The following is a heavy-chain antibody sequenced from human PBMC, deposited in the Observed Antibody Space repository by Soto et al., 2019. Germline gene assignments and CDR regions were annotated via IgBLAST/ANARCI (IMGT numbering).Heavy chain of an antibody. Sequence: QVRLQESGPGLVKPSGTLSLTCLVSGGSMSSPNWWSWVRQAPGKGLEWIAEMHHSGATNYNPSLKSRVIISIDKAKNQVSLHLSSGAAADTGGYYWAAGSLFYYGSGGKGDPWGRGALVTVSS. D-gene: IGHD3-10*01. CDR2: MHHSGAT. CDR3: AAGSLFYYGSGGKGDP. V-gene: IGHV4-4*02. J-gene: IGHJ5*02. CDR1: GGSMSSPNW.